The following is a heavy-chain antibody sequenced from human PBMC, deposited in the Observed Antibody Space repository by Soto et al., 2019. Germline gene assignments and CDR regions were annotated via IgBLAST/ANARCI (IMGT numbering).Heavy chain of an antibody. CDR3: ARGGYYDQKGFNI. D-gene: IGHD3-22*01. CDR1: GFTFDTYW. Sequence: PGGSLRLSCAASGFTFDTYWMNWVRQAPGKGLEWLSYISSGSTTIFYAGSVKGRFTVSRDNAKNSMYLQMNGLRDEDTAVYYCARGGYYDQKGFNIWGQGTMVTVSS. J-gene: IGHJ3*02. V-gene: IGHV3-48*02. CDR2: ISSGSTTI.